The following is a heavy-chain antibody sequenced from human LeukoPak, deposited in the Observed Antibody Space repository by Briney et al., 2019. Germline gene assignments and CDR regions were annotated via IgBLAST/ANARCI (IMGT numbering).Heavy chain of an antibody. D-gene: IGHD3-10*01. V-gene: IGHV3-23*01. CDR2: IGVIGGRT. CDR1: GLTFSNYA. J-gene: IGHJ4*02. CDR3: VTIYYASGNYYYFAY. Sequence: GGSLRLSCGASGLTFSNYAMSWVRQAPGRGLEWVSTIGVIGGRTFYADSVKGRFTISRDNSKNTLYLQMNSLRAEDTALYYCVTIYYASGNYYYFAYWGQGTLVTVSS.